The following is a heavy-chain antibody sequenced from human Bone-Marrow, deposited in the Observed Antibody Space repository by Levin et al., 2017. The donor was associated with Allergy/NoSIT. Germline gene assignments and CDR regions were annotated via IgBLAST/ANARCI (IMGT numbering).Heavy chain of an antibody. V-gene: IGHV3-21*01. D-gene: IGHD2-15*01. Sequence: GESLKISCAASGFTFSSYSMNWVRQAPGKGLEWVSSISSSSSYIYYADSVKGRFTISRDNAKNSLYLQMNSLRAEDTAVYYCARDWVVVLSDDAFDIWGQGTMVTVSS. CDR2: ISSSSSYI. CDR3: ARDWVVVLSDDAFDI. J-gene: IGHJ3*02. CDR1: GFTFSSYS.